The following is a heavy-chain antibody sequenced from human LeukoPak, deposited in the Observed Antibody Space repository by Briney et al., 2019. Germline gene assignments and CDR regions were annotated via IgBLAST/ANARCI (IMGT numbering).Heavy chain of an antibody. CDR2: ISGSGGST. CDR1: GFTFSSYA. Sequence: PGGSLRLSCAASGFTFSSYAMSWVRQAPGKGLEWVSAISGSGGSTYYADSVKGRFTISRDNSKNTLYLQMNSLRAEDTAVYYCAKDVIAAAGTLSNWFDPWGQGTLVTVSS. D-gene: IGHD6-13*01. CDR3: AKDVIAAAGTLSNWFDP. V-gene: IGHV3-23*01. J-gene: IGHJ5*02.